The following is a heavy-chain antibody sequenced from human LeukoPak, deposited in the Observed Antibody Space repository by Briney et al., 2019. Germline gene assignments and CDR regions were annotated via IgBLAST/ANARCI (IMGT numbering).Heavy chain of an antibody. V-gene: IGHV4-39*07. D-gene: IGHD2-2*01. CDR1: GGSISTSSYY. J-gene: IGHJ5*02. Sequence: SETLSLTCSVSGGSISTSSYYWGWIRQPPGKGLEWIGSVYYTGSTHYNPSLKSRVTISVDTSKNQFSLKLSSVTAADTAVYYCARGGAYCSSTSCYHNWFDPWGQGTLVTVSS. CDR2: VYYTGST. CDR3: ARGGAYCSSTSCYHNWFDP.